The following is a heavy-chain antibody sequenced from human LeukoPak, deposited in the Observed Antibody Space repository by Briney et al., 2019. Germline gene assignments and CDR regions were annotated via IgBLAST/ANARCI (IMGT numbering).Heavy chain of an antibody. CDR1: GFTFSSYG. CDR3: AKDRSTVTTIGMNY. J-gene: IGHJ4*02. D-gene: IGHD4-11*01. CDR2: ISYDGSNK. V-gene: IGHV3-30*18. Sequence: GGSLRLSCAASGFTFSSYGMHWVRQAPGKGLEWVADISYDGSNKYYADSVKGRFTISRDNSKNTLYLQMNSLRAEDTAVYYCAKDRSTVTTIGMNYWGQGTLVTVSS.